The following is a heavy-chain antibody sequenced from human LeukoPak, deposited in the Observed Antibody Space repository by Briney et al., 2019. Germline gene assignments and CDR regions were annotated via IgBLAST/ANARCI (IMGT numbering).Heavy chain of an antibody. J-gene: IGHJ5*02. CDR1: GYTFTSYA. V-gene: IGHV7-4-1*02. D-gene: IGHD3-3*01. CDR2: INTNTGNP. Sequence: ASVKVSCKASGYTFTSYAMNWVRQAPGQGLEWMGWINTNTGNPTYAQGFTGRFVFSLDTSVSTAYLQISSLKAEDTAVYYCARAFSVFGVVIMTPNWFDPWGQGTLVTVSS. CDR3: ARAFSVFGVVIMTPNWFDP.